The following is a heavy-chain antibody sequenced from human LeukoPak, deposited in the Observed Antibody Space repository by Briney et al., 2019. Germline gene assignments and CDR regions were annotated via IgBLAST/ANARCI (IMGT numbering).Heavy chain of an antibody. CDR3: AKGLRYPDY. J-gene: IGHJ4*02. D-gene: IGHD4-17*01. CDR1: GFTFSSYA. Sequence: GGSLRLSCEASGFTFSSYAMNWVRQAPGKGLEWVSSISGSGGSGATTYYADSVKGRFTISRDNSKNTLYLQMNSLRAEDTAVYYCAKGLRYPDYWGQGTLVTVSS. CDR2: ISGSGGSGATT. V-gene: IGHV3-23*01.